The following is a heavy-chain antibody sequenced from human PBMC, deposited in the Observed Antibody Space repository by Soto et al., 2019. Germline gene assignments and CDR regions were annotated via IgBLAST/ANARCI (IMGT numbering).Heavy chain of an antibody. J-gene: IGHJ4*02. CDR1: GGSISSYY. CDR3: AGAYYDFWSGNIVDY. D-gene: IGHD3-3*01. V-gene: IGHV4-59*08. Sequence: SETLSLTCTVSGGSISSYYWSWIRQPPGKGLEWIGYIYYSGSTNYNPSLKSRVTISVDTSKNQFSLKLSSVTAADTAVYYCAGAYYDFWSGNIVDYWGQGTLVTVSS. CDR2: IYYSGST.